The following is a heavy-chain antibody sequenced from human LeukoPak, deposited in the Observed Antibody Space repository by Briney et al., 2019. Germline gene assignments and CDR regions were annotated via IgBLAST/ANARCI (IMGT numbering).Heavy chain of an antibody. D-gene: IGHD6-13*01. CDR2: INHSGST. J-gene: IGHJ5*02. Sequence: SETLSLACAVYGGSFSGYYWSWIRQPPGKGLEWIGEINHSGSTNYNPSLKSRVTISVDTSKNQFSLKLSSVTAADTAVYYCASPRGKQQLVNGRWFDPWGQGTLVTVSS. CDR3: ASPRGKQQLVNGRWFDP. CDR1: GGSFSGYY. V-gene: IGHV4-34*01.